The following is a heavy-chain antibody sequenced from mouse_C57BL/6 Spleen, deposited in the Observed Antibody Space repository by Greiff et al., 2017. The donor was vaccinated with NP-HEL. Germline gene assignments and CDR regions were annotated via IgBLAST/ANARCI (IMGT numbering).Heavy chain of an antibody. Sequence: DVHLVESGGGLVKPGGSLKLSCAASGFTFSSYAMSWVRQTPEKRLEWVATISDGGSYTYYPDNVKGRFTISRDNAKNNLYLQMSHLKSEDTAMYYCARDQDDYDGAWFAYWGQGTLVTVSA. V-gene: IGHV5-4*01. D-gene: IGHD2-4*01. J-gene: IGHJ3*01. CDR1: GFTFSSYA. CDR3: ARDQDDYDGAWFAY. CDR2: ISDGGSYT.